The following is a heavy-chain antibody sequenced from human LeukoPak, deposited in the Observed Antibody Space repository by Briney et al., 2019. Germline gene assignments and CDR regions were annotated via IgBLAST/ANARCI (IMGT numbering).Heavy chain of an antibody. V-gene: IGHV3-30*18. D-gene: IGHD6-19*01. Sequence: GGSLRLSCAASGFTFSSYEMNWVRQAPGKGLEWVAVVSYDGNDYYYADSVKGRFTISRDNSKNTLYLQMNSLRAEDTAVYYCAKPTGDTGWYGLFEYWGQGTLVTVSS. CDR3: AKPTGDTGWYGLFEY. CDR1: GFTFSSYE. CDR2: VSYDGNDY. J-gene: IGHJ4*02.